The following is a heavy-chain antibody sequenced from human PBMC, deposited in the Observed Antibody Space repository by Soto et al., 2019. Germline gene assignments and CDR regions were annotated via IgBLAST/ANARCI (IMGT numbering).Heavy chain of an antibody. CDR1: GGSISSGGYY. CDR2: IYYSGST. J-gene: IGHJ4*02. V-gene: IGHV4-31*03. Sequence: QVQLQESGPGLVKPSQTLSLTCTVSGGSISSGGYYWSWIRQHPGKGLEWIGYIYYSGSTYYNPSRKSRVDIPXDTSKNQFSLKLSSVTAADTAVYYCARAYSNYFDYWGQGTLVTVSS. D-gene: IGHD4-4*01. CDR3: ARAYSNYFDY.